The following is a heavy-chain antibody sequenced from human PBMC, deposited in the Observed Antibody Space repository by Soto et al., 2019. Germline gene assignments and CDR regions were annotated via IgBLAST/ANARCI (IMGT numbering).Heavy chain of an antibody. J-gene: IGHJ5*01. Sequence: SQTLSLTCAISGDSVSTNSATWDCIRQSPSRGLERLGRTYYRSKWYNDYAVSVKGRITINPDTSNNQFSLQLNSVTPDDTAVYYCARLVGNSWLDSWGQGTLVTVSS. D-gene: IGHD2-2*01. V-gene: IGHV6-1*01. CDR2: TYYRSKWYN. CDR1: GDSVSTNSAT. CDR3: ARLVGNSWLDS.